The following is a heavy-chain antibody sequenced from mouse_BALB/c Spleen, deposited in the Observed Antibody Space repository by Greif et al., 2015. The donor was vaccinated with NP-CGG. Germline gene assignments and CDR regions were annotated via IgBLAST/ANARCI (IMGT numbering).Heavy chain of an antibody. V-gene: IGHV2-2*02. CDR2: IWSGGST. CDR1: GFSLTSYG. CDR3: ARNYGGGYYYAMDY. J-gene: IGHJ4*01. Sequence: QVQLQQSGPGLVQPSQSLSITCTVSGFSLTSYGVHWVRQSPGKGLEWLGVIWSGGSTDYNAAFISRLSISKNNSKSQVFFKMNSLQANDTAIYYCARNYGGGYYYAMDYWGQGTSVTVSS. D-gene: IGHD1-1*01.